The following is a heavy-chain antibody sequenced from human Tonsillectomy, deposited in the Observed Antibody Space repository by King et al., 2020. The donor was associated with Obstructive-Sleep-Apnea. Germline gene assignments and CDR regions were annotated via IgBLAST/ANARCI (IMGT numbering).Heavy chain of an antibody. D-gene: IGHD5-18*01. CDR2: ISYNGSNK. J-gene: IGHJ4*02. CDR1: GFTFSNYA. Sequence: VQLVESGGGVVQPGRSLRFSCAASGFTFSNYAMHWFRQAPGKGLECVALISYNGSNKYYADSVKGRFTISRDNSKNTLYLQMNSLRAEDTAVYYCARGTLPAYNYGLRGFDYWGQGTLVTVSS. V-gene: IGHV3-30*04. CDR3: ARGTLPAYNYGLRGFDY.